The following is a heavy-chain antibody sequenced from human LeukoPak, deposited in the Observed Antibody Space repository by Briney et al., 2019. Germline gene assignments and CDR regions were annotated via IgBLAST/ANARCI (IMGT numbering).Heavy chain of an antibody. CDR1: GFTFSSYG. D-gene: IGHD2-2*01. CDR2: IKSKTDGGTT. CDR3: TTYIVVVPAAKFSHY. V-gene: IGHV3-15*01. J-gene: IGHJ4*02. Sequence: GRSLRLSCAASGFTFSSYGMHWVRQAPGKGLEWVGRIKSKTDGGTTDYAAPVKGRFTISRDDSKNTLYLQMNSLKTVDTAVYYCTTYIVVVPAAKFSHYWGQGTLVTVSS.